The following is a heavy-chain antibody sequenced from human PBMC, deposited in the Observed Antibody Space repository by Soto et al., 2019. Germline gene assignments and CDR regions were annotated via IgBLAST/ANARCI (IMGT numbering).Heavy chain of an antibody. J-gene: IGHJ5*02. D-gene: IGHD3-10*01. CDR2: INYSGST. Sequence: SETLSLTCTVSGGSISSDDYYWTWLPQPPGKDLEWIGYINYSGSTYYNPSLKRRVTISVDTSKNQFSLKLSSVTAADTAVYYCARGTYYYGSGSYWFDPWGQGTLVTVSS. CDR1: GGSISSDDYY. V-gene: IGHV4-30-4*01. CDR3: ARGTYYYGSGSYWFDP.